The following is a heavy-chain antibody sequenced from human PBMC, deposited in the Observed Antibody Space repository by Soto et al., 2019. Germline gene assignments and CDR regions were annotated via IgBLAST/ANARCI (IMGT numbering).Heavy chain of an antibody. CDR2: ISWDGGST. CDR3: AKDILWRVTTGDYGMDV. J-gene: IGHJ6*02. V-gene: IGHV3-43*01. Sequence: GGSLRLSCAASGFTFDDYTMHWVRQAPGKGLEWVSLISWDGGSTYYADPVKGRFTISRDNSKNSLYLQMNSLRTEDTALYYCAKDILWRVTTGDYGMDVRGQGTTVTVSS. CDR1: GFTFDDYT. D-gene: IGHD2-21*01.